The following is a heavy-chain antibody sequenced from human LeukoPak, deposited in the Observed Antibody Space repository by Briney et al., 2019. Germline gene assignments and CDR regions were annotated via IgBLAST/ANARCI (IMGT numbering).Heavy chain of an antibody. V-gene: IGHV3-21*04. D-gene: IGHD5-12*01. CDR3: ARGGHDAFDI. CDR1: GITFNSYT. Sequence: GGSLRLSCAASGITFNSYTMNWVRQAPGKGLEWVSSISSSSSYIYYAASVKGRFTISRDNAKNSLYLQMNSLRAEDTAVYYCARGGHDAFDIWGQGTMVTVSS. CDR2: ISSSSSYI. J-gene: IGHJ3*02.